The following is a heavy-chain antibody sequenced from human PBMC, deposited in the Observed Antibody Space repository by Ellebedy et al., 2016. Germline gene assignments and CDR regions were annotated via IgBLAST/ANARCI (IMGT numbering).Heavy chain of an antibody. Sequence: GGSLRLSXAASGFTFSTYWMTWVRQAPGKGLEWVANIKEEGSEKYYVDSVKGRFTISRDNAKSSLYLQMNSLRAEDTAVYYCARDEITVTMVYSSVTYYYHGMDVWGQGTAVTVSS. CDR3: ARDEITVTMVYSSVTYYYHGMDV. D-gene: IGHD2-8*01. V-gene: IGHV3-7*01. CDR1: GFTFSTYW. CDR2: IKEEGSEK. J-gene: IGHJ6*02.